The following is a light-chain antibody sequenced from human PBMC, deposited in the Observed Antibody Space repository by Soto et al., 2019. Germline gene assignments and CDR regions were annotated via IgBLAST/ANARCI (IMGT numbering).Light chain of an antibody. CDR1: QSISSY. V-gene: IGKV1-39*01. Sequence: DIQMTQSPSSLSASVGDRVTITCRASQSISSYLNWYQQKPGKATKLLIYAASSLQSGVPSRFCCSGSETAFTLTISRLQPEDFATYYCQHSYSTPPWTFGQGTKVEIK. J-gene: IGKJ1*01. CDR3: QHSYSTPPWT. CDR2: AAS.